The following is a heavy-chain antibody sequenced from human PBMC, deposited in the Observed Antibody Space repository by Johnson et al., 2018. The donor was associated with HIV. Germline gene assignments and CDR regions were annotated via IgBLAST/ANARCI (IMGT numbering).Heavy chain of an antibody. V-gene: IGHV3-NL1*01. CDR2: ISEGGNSA. CDR1: GFSFSIYA. Sequence: QVQLVESGGGVVQPGRSLRLSCAASGFSFSIYAMHWVRQAPGKGLEWVSVISEGGNSAYYTDSVEGRFTISRDNSKNTLYLQMNSMKTEDTAVYYCTTGHYYDSSGDAFDIWGQGTMVTVSS. D-gene: IGHD3-22*01. CDR3: TTGHYYDSSGDAFDI. J-gene: IGHJ3*02.